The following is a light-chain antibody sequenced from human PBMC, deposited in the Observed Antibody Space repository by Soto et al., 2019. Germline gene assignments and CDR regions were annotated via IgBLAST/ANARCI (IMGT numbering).Light chain of an antibody. Sequence: IVLTQSPATPSVSPGERATLSCRASPTVSSNLAWYQQKPGQAPRLLIYGASTRATGSPARFSGSGSGTEFTLTISSLQSEDFAVYYCQQYNNWPPITFGRGTRL. CDR1: PTVSSN. CDR3: QQYNNWPPIT. CDR2: GAS. J-gene: IGKJ5*01. V-gene: IGKV3-15*01.